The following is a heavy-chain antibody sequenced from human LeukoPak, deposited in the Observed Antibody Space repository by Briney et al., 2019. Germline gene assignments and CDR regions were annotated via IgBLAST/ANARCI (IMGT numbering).Heavy chain of an antibody. J-gene: IGHJ3*01. D-gene: IGHD4-17*01. Sequence: GGSLRLSCAASGFTFSSYAMSWVRQAPGKGLEGVSAISGSGGSTYYADSAKGRFTISRDNSKNTLYLHMNSLRAEDTAIYYCAKGPFSTYGDYAAFDVWGQGTMVTVSS. V-gene: IGHV3-23*01. CDR3: AKGPFSTYGDYAAFDV. CDR2: ISGSGGST. CDR1: GFTFSSYA.